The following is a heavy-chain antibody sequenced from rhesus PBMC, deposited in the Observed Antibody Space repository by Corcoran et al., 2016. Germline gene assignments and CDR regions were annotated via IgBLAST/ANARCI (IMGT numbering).Heavy chain of an antibody. D-gene: IGHD5-12*01. V-gene: IGHV4-122*02. CDR1: GGSISSGYYY. CDR3: AIHVDTATVH. J-gene: IGHJ4*01. Sequence: QVQLQESGPGVVKPSETLSPTCAVSGGSISSGYYYWSWIRQPPGKGLEWIGYITYSGSTSYNPSLKSRVAISRDTAKNQFSLKLSSVTAADTAVYYCAIHVDTATVHWGQGVLVTVSS. CDR2: ITYSGST.